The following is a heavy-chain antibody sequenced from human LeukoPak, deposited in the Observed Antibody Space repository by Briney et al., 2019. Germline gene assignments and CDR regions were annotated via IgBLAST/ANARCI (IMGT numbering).Heavy chain of an antibody. CDR2: IYTSGST. D-gene: IGHD5-12*01. Sequence: NASETLSLTCTVSGGSISSYYWSWIRQPAGKGLEWIGRIYTSGSTNYNPSLKSRVTMSVDTSKNQFSLKLSSVTAADTAVYYCARDPKYGGFFDYWGQGTLVTVSS. CDR3: ARDPKYGGFFDY. J-gene: IGHJ4*02. CDR1: GGSISSYY. V-gene: IGHV4-4*07.